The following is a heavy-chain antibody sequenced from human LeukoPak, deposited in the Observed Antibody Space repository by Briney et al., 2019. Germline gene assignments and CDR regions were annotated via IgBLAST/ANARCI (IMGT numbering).Heavy chain of an antibody. D-gene: IGHD5-18*01. CDR3: ARGRGDTAWRDYGMDV. Sequence: GGSLILSCAASGFTFSSYEMNWVRQAPGKGLEWVSYISSSGSTIYYADSVQGRFIISRDNAKNSLYLQMNSLRAEDTAVYYCARGRGDTAWRDYGMDVWGQGTTVTVSS. CDR2: ISSSGSTI. V-gene: IGHV3-48*03. J-gene: IGHJ6*02. CDR1: GFTFSSYE.